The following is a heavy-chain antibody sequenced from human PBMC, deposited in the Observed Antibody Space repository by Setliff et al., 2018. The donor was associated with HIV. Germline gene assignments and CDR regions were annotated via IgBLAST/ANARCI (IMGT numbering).Heavy chain of an antibody. D-gene: IGHD3-22*01. CDR3: ARTRYYYDSSDRCWVIDS. V-gene: IGHV4-59*01. CDR1: GVSINTYY. CDR2: IYNGGNT. Sequence: PSETLSLTCSVSGVSINTYYWSWIRQPPGKGLEWFGYIYNGGNTNYNPSLESRVSMSLDTSKNQLSLKLTSVTAADTAAYFCARTRYYYDSSDRCWVIDSWGPGTLVTVSS. J-gene: IGHJ5*01.